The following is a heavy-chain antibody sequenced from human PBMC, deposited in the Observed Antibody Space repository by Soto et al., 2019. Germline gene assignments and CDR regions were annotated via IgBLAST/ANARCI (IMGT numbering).Heavy chain of an antibody. CDR1: GASISSGDYY. D-gene: IGHD3-9*01. Sequence: QVRLQESGPGLVKPSQTLSLTCTVSGASISSGDYYWSWIRQPPGKGLEWIGYIYYSGSTYYNPSRKSRVTISVDPSKNQCSLKPISVTAAATAVYYCAREGDTLTGYGGYWGQGTLVTVSS. CDR2: IYYSGST. CDR3: AREGDTLTGYGGY. J-gene: IGHJ4*02. V-gene: IGHV4-30-4*01.